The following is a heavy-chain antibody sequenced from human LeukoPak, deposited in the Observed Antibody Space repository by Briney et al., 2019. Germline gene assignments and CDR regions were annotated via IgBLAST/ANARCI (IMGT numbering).Heavy chain of an antibody. Sequence: GGSLRLSCAASGFTFSRFWMSWVRQAPDKGLEWVANINEDGSEAYYVDSVKGRFTISRDNPKNSVSLQMNSLRAEDTALYYCARREWLRHERTGYYAFEAWGQGTLVTVSS. J-gene: IGHJ5*02. CDR1: GFTFSRFW. CDR2: INEDGSEA. CDR3: ARREWLRHERTGYYAFEA. D-gene: IGHD1-26*01. V-gene: IGHV3-7*01.